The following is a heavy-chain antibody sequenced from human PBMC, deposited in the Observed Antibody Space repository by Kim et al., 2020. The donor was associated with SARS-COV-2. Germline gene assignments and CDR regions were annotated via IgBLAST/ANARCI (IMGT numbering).Heavy chain of an antibody. J-gene: IGHJ4*02. CDR1: GGSFSGYY. CDR3: ARTGGKEIDY. V-gene: IGHV4-34*01. CDR2: INHSGST. D-gene: IGHD3-16*01. Sequence: SETLSLTCAVYGGSFSGYYWSWIRQPPGKGLEWIGEINHSGSTNYNPSLKSRVTISVDTSKNQFSLKLSSVTAADTAVYYCARTGGKEIDYWGQGTLVTV.